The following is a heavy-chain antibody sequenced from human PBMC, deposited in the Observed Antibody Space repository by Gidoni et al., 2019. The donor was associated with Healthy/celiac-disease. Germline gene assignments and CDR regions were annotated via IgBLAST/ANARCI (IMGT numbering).Heavy chain of an antibody. CDR3: ARLLLYSYVDY. CDR2: IYYSGST. CDR1: GGSISSSSYY. D-gene: IGHD5-18*01. J-gene: IGHJ4*02. Sequence: QLQLQDSGPGLVKPSETLSLTCTVSGGSISSSSYYWGWIRQPPGKGLEWIGSIYYSGSTYYNQSLKSRVTISVDTSKNQFSLKLSSVTAADTAVYYCARLLLYSYVDYWGQGTLVTVSS. V-gene: IGHV4-39*01.